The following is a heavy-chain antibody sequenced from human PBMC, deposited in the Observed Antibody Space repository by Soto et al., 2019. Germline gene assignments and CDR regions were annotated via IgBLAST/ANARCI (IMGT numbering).Heavy chain of an antibody. CDR1: GGSISSYY. CDR3: ARLSRWGRYIAAASGWCMDV. D-gene: IGHD6-13*01. Sequence: PSETLSLTCTVSGGSISSYYWSLIRQPPGKGLECIWYIYYSGSTNYNPSLKSRVTISVDTSKNQFSLKLRSVTAADTAVYYCARLSRWGRYIAAASGWCMDVWGQGTTVTVSS. V-gene: IGHV4-59*01. J-gene: IGHJ6*02. CDR2: IYYSGST.